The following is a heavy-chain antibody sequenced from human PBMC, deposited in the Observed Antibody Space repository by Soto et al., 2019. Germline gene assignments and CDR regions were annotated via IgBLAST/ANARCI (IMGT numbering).Heavy chain of an antibody. J-gene: IGHJ5*02. CDR3: ARGSKTAFDP. Sequence: EVQLVESGGGLVQPGGSLRLSCAASGFTFSPYWMHWVRQTPGKGLVWVSRINAEGNTIYAASVKGRFTISRDNAKNMLYLQMTSLRAEDTAVYFCARGSKTAFDPWGQGTLVTVSS. D-gene: IGHD2-21*02. CDR1: GFTFSPYW. CDR2: INAEGNT. V-gene: IGHV3-74*01.